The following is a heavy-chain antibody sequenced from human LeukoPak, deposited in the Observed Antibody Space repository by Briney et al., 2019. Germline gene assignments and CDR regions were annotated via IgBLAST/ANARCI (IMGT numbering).Heavy chain of an antibody. D-gene: IGHD2-15*01. J-gene: IGHJ4*02. CDR2: IIPLFGTA. Sequence: ASVKVSCKASGGTFSTYAISWVRQAPGQGLEWMGGIIPLFGTANHAQKFQGRVTITADESTSTAYMELSSLRSDDTALYYCARGRQGYCGGGRCYICQFWGQGTLVTVSS. CDR1: GGTFSTYA. V-gene: IGHV1-69*01. CDR3: ARGRQGYCGGGRCYICQF.